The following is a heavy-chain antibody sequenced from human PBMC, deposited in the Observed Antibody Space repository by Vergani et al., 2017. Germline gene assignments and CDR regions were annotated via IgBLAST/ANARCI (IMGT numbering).Heavy chain of an antibody. V-gene: IGHV1-46*03. CDR3: AXAISGSYSADAFDI. CDR2: INPSGGST. Sequence: QVQLVQSGAEVKKPGASVKVSCKASGYTFTSYYMPWVRQAPGQGLEWMGIINPSGGSTSYAQKFQGRVTMTRDTSTSTVYMELSSLRSEDTAVYYCAXAISGSYSADAFDIWGQGTMVTVSS. CDR1: GYTFTSYY. J-gene: IGHJ3*02. D-gene: IGHD1-26*01.